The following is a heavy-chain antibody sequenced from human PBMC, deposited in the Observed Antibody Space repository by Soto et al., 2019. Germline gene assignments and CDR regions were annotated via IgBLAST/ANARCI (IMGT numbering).Heavy chain of an antibody. D-gene: IGHD3-16*01. CDR2: ILYDGSKK. V-gene: IGHV3-30*03. Sequence: GWSLRLSCVASGFNLNTYGIYWFRQAPGKGLQWVAQILYDGSKKHYADSVRGRFTITRDNSKNTVYLQMDSLRVDDTAMYYCVRDLALMADYWGQGTLVTVSS. CDR1: GFNLNTYG. J-gene: IGHJ4*02. CDR3: VRDLALMADY.